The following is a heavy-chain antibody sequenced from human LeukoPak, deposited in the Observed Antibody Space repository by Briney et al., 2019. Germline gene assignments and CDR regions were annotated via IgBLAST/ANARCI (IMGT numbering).Heavy chain of an antibody. J-gene: IGHJ1*01. Sequence: SQTLSLTCAISGDSVSSNSAAWNWIRQSPSRGLEWLGRTYYRSKWYNDYAVSVKSRITINPDTSKNQFSLQPNSVTPEDTAVYYCARAGSSWTNDAEYFQHWGQGTLVTVSS. D-gene: IGHD6-13*01. V-gene: IGHV6-1*01. CDR2: TYYRSKWYN. CDR3: ARAGSSWTNDAEYFQH. CDR1: GDSVSSNSAA.